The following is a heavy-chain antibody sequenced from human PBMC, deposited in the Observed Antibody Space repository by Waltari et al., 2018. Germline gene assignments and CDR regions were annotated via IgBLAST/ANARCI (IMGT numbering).Heavy chain of an antibody. CDR3: ARAPRGYSGYDHFDY. Sequence: QVQLQESGPGLVKPSETLSLTCTVSGDSISSGAFYWSWIPQPPGRGLEWIGYIYSSGRTYYNPSLKSRITISVDTSKNQFSLTLSSVTAADTAVYYCARAPRGYSGYDHFDYWGQGILVTVSS. V-gene: IGHV4-31*03. CDR2: IYSSGRT. D-gene: IGHD5-12*01. J-gene: IGHJ4*02. CDR1: GDSISSGAFY.